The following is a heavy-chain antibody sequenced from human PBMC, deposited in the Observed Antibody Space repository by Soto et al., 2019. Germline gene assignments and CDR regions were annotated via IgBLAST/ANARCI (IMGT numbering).Heavy chain of an antibody. Sequence: PSETLSLTCTVSGGSISSYYWSWIRQPPGKGLEWIGYIYYSGSTNYNPSLKSRVTISVDTSKNRFSLKLSSVTAADTAVYYCARDIRLGGYVGWFDPWGQGTLVNVSS. J-gene: IGHJ5*02. CDR2: IYYSGST. D-gene: IGHD6-25*01. CDR3: ARDIRLGGYVGWFDP. V-gene: IGHV4-59*01. CDR1: GGSISSYY.